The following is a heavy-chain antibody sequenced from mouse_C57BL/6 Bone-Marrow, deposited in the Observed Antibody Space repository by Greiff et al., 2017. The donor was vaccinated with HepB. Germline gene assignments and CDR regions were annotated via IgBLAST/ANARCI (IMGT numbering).Heavy chain of an antibody. V-gene: IGHV1-19*01. Sequence: EVQLQQSGPVLVKPGASVKMSCKASGYTFTDYYMNWVKQSHGKSLEWIGVINPYNGGTSYNQKFKGKATLTVDKSSSTAYMELNSLTSEDSAVYYCARWGGSSLYYFDYWGQGTTLTVSS. CDR3: ARWGGSSLYYFDY. D-gene: IGHD1-1*01. J-gene: IGHJ2*01. CDR1: GYTFTDYY. CDR2: INPYNGGT.